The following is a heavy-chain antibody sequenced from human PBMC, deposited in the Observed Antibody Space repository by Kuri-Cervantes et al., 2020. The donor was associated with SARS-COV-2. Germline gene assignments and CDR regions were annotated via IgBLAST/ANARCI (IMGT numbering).Heavy chain of an antibody. J-gene: IGHJ4*02. D-gene: IGHD2-21*01. Sequence: ASVKVSCKVSGYTLTELSMHWVRQAPGKGLEWMGGFDPEDGETIYAQKFQGRVTMTEDTSTDTAYMELSSLRSDDTAVYYCARTMDCGGDCYPFDYWGQGTLVTVSS. CDR3: ARTMDCGGDCYPFDY. CDR2: FDPEDGET. CDR1: GYTLTELS. V-gene: IGHV1-24*01.